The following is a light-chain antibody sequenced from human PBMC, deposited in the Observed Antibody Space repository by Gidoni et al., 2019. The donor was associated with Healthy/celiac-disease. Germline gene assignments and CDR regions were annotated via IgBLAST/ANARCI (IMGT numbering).Light chain of an antibody. J-gene: IGKJ5*01. CDR3: QQSYSTPRT. CDR2: AAS. Sequence: DIQMTPPPSSLSASVGARVTITCRASQSISSYLNWYQQKPGKAPKLLIYAASSLQSGVPSRFSGSGSGTDFTLTISSLQPEDFATYYCQQSYSTPRTFGQGTRLEIK. V-gene: IGKV1-39*01. CDR1: QSISSY.